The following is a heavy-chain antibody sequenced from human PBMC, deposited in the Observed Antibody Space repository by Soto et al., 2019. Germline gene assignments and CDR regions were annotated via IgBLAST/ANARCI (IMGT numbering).Heavy chain of an antibody. CDR2: ISAYNGNT. CDR1: GYTFTSYG. V-gene: IGHV1-18*04. CDR3: ARGITYSSSSPYYFDY. Sequence: ASVKVSCKXSGYTFTSYGISWVRQAPGQGLEWMGWISAYNGNTNYAQKLQGRVTMTTDTSTSTAYMELRSLRSDDTAVYYCARGITYSSSSPYYFDYWGQGTLVTVSS. D-gene: IGHD6-6*01. J-gene: IGHJ4*02.